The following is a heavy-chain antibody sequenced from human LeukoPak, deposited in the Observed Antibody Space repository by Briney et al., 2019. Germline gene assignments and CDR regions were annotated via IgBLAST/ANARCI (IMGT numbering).Heavy chain of an antibody. Sequence: GGSLRPSCAASGFIFTTYSMSWVRQAPGKGLEGVSHIPSSGSSIYYADSVKGRFTISRDNAKSSLYLQMNSLRAEDTAVYYCARTLLYCSGGSCYPTRFDSWGQGTLVTVSS. CDR1: GFIFTTYS. D-gene: IGHD2-15*01. V-gene: IGHV3-48*01. J-gene: IGHJ4*02. CDR2: IPSSGSSI. CDR3: ARTLLYCSGGSCYPTRFDS.